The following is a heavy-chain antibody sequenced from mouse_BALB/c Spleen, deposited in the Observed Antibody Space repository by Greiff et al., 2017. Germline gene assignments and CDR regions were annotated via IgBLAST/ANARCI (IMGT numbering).Heavy chain of an antibody. J-gene: IGHJ4*01. CDR1: GYTFTSYY. CDR2: IYPGNVNT. Sequence: VKLQESGPELVKPGASVRISCKASGYTFTSYYIHWVKQRPGQGLEWIGWIYPGNVNTKYNEKFKGKATLTADKSSSTAYMQLSSLTSEDSAVYFCARGDYGGDYAMDYWGQGTSVTVSS. D-gene: IGHD2-4*01. CDR3: ARGDYGGDYAMDY. V-gene: IGHV1S56*01.